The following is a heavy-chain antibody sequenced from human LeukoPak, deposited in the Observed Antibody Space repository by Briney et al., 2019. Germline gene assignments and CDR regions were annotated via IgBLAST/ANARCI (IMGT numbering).Heavy chain of an antibody. CDR1: GYSISGGYY. J-gene: IGHJ1*01. D-gene: IGHD6-19*01. CDR2: MYHSGST. CDR3: ARGRIAVADLHH. Sequence: SETLSLTCAVSGYSISGGYYWGWIRQPPGKGLEWIGSMYHSGSTYHNPSLESRVTISVDTSKNQFSLKLSSVTAADTAVYYCARGRIAVADLHHWGQGTLVTASS. V-gene: IGHV4-38-2*01.